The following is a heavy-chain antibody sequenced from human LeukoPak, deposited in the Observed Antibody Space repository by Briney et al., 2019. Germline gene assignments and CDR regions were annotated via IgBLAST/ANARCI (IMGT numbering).Heavy chain of an antibody. CDR2: IYAGNHNT. CDR3: ARDPRPTYYYYYAMDV. V-gene: IGHV1-3*01. Sequence: ASVKVSCKASGYTFTSYAMHWVRQAPGQRLEWMGWIYAGNHNTKYSQKFQGRVTITRDTSASTTYMELSSLSSEDTAVYYCARDPRPTYYYYYAMDVWGQGTTVTVSS. CDR1: GYTFTSYA. D-gene: IGHD4-11*01. J-gene: IGHJ6*02.